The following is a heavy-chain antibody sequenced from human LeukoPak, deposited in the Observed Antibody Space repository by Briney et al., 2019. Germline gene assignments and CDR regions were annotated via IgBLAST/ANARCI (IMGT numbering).Heavy chain of an antibody. CDR3: AKVRHCSSTSCYVGAFDY. J-gene: IGHJ4*02. D-gene: IGHD2-2*01. V-gene: IGHV3-23*01. CDR1: GFTFSSYA. Sequence: PGGSLRLSCAASGFTFSSYAMSWVRQAPGKGLEWVSAISGSGGSTYYADSVKGRFTISRDNSKNTLYLQMNSLRAEDTAVYYCAKVRHCSSTSCYVGAFDYWGQGTLVTVSS. CDR2: ISGSGGST.